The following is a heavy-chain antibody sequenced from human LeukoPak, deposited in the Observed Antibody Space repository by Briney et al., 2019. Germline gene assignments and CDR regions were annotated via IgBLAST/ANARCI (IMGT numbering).Heavy chain of an antibody. J-gene: IGHJ6*03. D-gene: IGHD3-10*01. Sequence: GGSLRLSCAASGFTFSDYYMSWIRQAPRKGLEWVSYISSSGSTIYYADSVKGRFTISRDNAKNSLYLQMNRLRAEDTAVYYCARGFYGSGRNYMDVWGKGTTVTISS. CDR2: ISSSGSTI. V-gene: IGHV3-11*01. CDR3: ARGFYGSGRNYMDV. CDR1: GFTFSDYY.